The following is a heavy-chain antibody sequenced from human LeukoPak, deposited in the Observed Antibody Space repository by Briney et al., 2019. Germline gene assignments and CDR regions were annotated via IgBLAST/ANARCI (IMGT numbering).Heavy chain of an antibody. V-gene: IGHV4-34*01. Sequence: SETLPLTCAVYGGSFSGYYWSWIRQPPGKGLEWIGEINHSGSTNYNPSLKSRVTISVDTSKNQFSLKLSSVTAADTAVYYCARGARWLQSGFDYWGQGTLVTVSS. CDR3: ARGARWLQSGFDY. D-gene: IGHD5-24*01. CDR2: INHSGST. CDR1: GGSFSGYY. J-gene: IGHJ4*02.